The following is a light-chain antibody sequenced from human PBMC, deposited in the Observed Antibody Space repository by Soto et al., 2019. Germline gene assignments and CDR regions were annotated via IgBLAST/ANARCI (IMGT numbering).Light chain of an antibody. CDR3: QQYGSSPGT. CDR2: GAS. CDR1: QSVSSSY. Sequence: EIVLTQSPGTLSLSPGERATLSCRASQSVSSSYLAWCQQKPGQAPRLLIYGASFRATGIPDRFSGSGSGTDFTLTISRLEPEDFAVYYCQQYGSSPGTFGQGTKVEIK. V-gene: IGKV3-20*01. J-gene: IGKJ1*01.